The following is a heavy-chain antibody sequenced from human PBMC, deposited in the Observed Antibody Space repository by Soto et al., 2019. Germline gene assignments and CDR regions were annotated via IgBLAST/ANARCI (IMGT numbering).Heavy chain of an antibody. J-gene: IGHJ4*02. CDR1: GFTFDDYA. Sequence: GGSLRLSCAASGFTFDDYAMHWVRQAPGKGLEWVSGISWNSGSIGYADSVKGRFTISRDNAKNSLYLQMNSLRAEDTALYYCAKDIDGYCSGGSCYGGFDYWGQGTLVTVSS. CDR3: AKDIDGYCSGGSCYGGFDY. V-gene: IGHV3-9*01. CDR2: ISWNSGSI. D-gene: IGHD2-15*01.